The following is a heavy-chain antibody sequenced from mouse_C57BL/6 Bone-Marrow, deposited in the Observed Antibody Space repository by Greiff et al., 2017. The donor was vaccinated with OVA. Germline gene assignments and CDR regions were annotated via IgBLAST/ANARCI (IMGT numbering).Heavy chain of an antibody. V-gene: IGHV1-81*01. CDR2: IYPRSGNT. D-gene: IGHD1-1*01. Sequence: VQLQQSGAELARPGASVKLSCKASGYTFTSYGISWVKQRTGQGLEWIGEIYPRSGNTYYNEKFKGKATLTADKSSSTAYMALRSLTSEDSAVYFCAIYPHYGSSPPYAMDYWGQGTSVTVSS. J-gene: IGHJ4*01. CDR3: AIYPHYGSSPPYAMDY. CDR1: GYTFTSYG.